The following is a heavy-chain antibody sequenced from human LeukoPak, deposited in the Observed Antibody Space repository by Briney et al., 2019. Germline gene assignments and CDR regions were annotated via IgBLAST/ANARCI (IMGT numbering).Heavy chain of an antibody. V-gene: IGHV4-39*01. D-gene: IGHD6-19*01. CDR1: GGSISSSSYY. CDR2: INYSGRT. CDR3: SSTRLGYSGGWH. J-gene: IGHJ4*02. Sequence: SETLSLTCTVSGGSISSSSYYWGWIRQPPGRGLEWIGNINYSGRTYYSTSLKSRVTISVDPSKNQFSLKLSSVTASDTSIYYCSSTRLGYSGGWHWGQGTLVTVSS.